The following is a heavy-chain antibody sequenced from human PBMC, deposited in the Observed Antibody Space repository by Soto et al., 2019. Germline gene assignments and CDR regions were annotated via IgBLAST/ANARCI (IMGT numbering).Heavy chain of an antibody. V-gene: IGHV3-21*01. CDR3: ARAPPRSYYYYGMDV. J-gene: IGHJ6*02. CDR2: ISSSSSYI. Sequence: GGSLRLSCAASGFTFSSYSMNWVRQAPGKGLEWVSSISSSSSYIYYADSVKGRFTISRDNAKNSLYLQMNSLRAEDTAVYYCARAPPRSYYYYGMDVWGQGTTVTVSS. CDR1: GFTFSSYS.